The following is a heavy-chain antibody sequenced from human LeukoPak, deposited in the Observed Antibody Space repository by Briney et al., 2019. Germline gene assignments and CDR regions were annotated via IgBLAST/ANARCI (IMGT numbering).Heavy chain of an antibody. V-gene: IGHV3-20*04. D-gene: IGHD6-6*01. J-gene: IGHJ6*03. CDR3: ASVSSSSSYYYMDV. CDR1: GFTFSSYG. Sequence: TGGSLRLSCAASGFTFSSYGMHWVRQAPGKGLEWVSGINWNGGSTGYADSVKGRFTISRDNAKNSLFLQMNSLRAEDTALYYCASVSSSSSYYYMDVWGKGTTVTVSS. CDR2: INWNGGST.